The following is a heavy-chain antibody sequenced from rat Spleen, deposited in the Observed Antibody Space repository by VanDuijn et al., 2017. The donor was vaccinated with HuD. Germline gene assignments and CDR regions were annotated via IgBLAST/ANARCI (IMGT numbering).Heavy chain of an antibody. CDR2: ISPGGATI. Sequence: EVQLVESGGGLVQPGRSMKLSCAALGFTFKNFYMAWVRQAPTKGLEWVASISPGGATIYYRDSVKGRFTISRDNAKSSLYLQMDSLRSEDTATYYCSRHAGDFDYWGQGVMVTVSS. V-gene: IGHV5-25*01. D-gene: IGHD1-1*01. J-gene: IGHJ2*01. CDR3: SRHAGDFDY. CDR1: GFTFKNFY.